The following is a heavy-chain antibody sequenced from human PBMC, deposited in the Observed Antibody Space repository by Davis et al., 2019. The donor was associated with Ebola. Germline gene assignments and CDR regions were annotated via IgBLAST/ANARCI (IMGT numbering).Heavy chain of an antibody. CDR1: GFTVSSNY. CDR3: ARDLNWGDAFDI. J-gene: IGHJ3*02. V-gene: IGHV3-21*01. CDR2: ISSSSSYI. Sequence: GESLKISCAASGFTVSSNYMSWVRQAPGKGLEWVSSISSSSSYIYYADSVKGRFTISRDNAKNSLYLQMNSLRAEDTAVYYCARDLNWGDAFDIWGQGTMVTVSS. D-gene: IGHD7-27*01.